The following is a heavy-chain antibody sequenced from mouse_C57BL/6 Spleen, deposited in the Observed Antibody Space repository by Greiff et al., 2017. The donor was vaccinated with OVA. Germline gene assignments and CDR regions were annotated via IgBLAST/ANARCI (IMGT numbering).Heavy chain of an antibody. V-gene: IGHV10-1*01. Sequence: EVQLQESGGGLVQPKGSLKLSCAASGFSFNTYAMNWVRQAPGKGLEWVARIRSKSNNYATYYADSVKDRFTISRDDSESMLYLQMNNLKTEDTAMYYCVRELRLPWFAYWGQGTLVTVSA. CDR1: GFSFNTYA. D-gene: IGHD3-2*02. CDR2: IRSKSNNYAT. J-gene: IGHJ3*01. CDR3: VRELRLPWFAY.